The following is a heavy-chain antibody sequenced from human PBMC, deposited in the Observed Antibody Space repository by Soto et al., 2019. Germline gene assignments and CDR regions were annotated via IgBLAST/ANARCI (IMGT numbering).Heavy chain of an antibody. CDR2: INPSGGST. CDR1: GYTFTSYY. J-gene: IGHJ5*01. Sequence: ASVKVSCKASGYTFTSYYMHWVRQAPGQGLEWMGIINPSGGSTSYAQKFQGRVTMTRDTSTSTVYMELSSLRSEDTAVYYCARDPLIVVVPAAMGWFDPWGQGTLVTVS. CDR3: ARDPLIVVVPAAMGWFDP. D-gene: IGHD2-2*01. V-gene: IGHV1-46*03.